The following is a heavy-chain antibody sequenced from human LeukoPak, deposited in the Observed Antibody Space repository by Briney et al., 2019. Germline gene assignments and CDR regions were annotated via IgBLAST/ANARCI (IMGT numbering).Heavy chain of an antibody. CDR3: ARDESPLGRWLVHGVY. CDR2: IIPIFGTA. V-gene: IGHV1-69*13. Sequence: GASVKVSCKASGYTFTSYGISWVRQAPGQGLEWMGGIIPIFGTANYAQKFQGRVTITADESTSTAYMELSRLRSEDTAVYYCARDESPLGRWLVHGVYWGQGTLVTVSS. J-gene: IGHJ4*02. D-gene: IGHD6-19*01. CDR1: GYTFTSYG.